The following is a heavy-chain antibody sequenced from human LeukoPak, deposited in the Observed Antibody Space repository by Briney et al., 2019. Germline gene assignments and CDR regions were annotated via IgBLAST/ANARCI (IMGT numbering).Heavy chain of an antibody. D-gene: IGHD6-13*01. Sequence: GGSLRLSCAASGFSFSSYWMHWVRQAPGKGLVWVSRIKTDGSSLDGSSTSYADSVKGRFTISRDNAKNTLYLQMDSLRAEDTAVYYCARGPRYSFYWGQGTLVSVSS. J-gene: IGHJ4*02. V-gene: IGHV3-74*01. CDR1: GFSFSSYW. CDR3: ARGPRYSFY. CDR2: IKTDGSSLDGSST.